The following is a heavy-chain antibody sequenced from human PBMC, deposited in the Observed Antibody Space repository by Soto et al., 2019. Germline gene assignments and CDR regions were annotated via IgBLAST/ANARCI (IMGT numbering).Heavy chain of an antibody. J-gene: IGHJ1*01. V-gene: IGHV4-31*03. D-gene: IGHD1-26*01. Sequence: PSETLSLTCTVSGGSISSGGYYWSWIRQHPGKGLEWIGYIYYSGGTYYNPSLKSRVTISVDTSKNQFSLKLSSVTAADTAVYYCARDSGSPAEYFQHWGQGTLVTVSS. CDR1: GGSISSGGYY. CDR3: ARDSGSPAEYFQH. CDR2: IYYSGGT.